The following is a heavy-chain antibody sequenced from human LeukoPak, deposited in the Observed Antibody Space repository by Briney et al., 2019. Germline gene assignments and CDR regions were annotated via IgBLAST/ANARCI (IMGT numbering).Heavy chain of an antibody. CDR3: ARHGAATVVTPGWYFDL. D-gene: IGHD4-23*01. J-gene: IGHJ2*01. CDR1: GVSIKNHY. CDR2: IYYSGST. Sequence: SETLSLTCTVSGVSIKNHYWSWIRQPPGKGLEWIGYIYYSGSTNYNPSLKSRVTISVDTSKNQFSLKLSSVTAADTAVYYCARHGAATVVTPGWYFDLWGRGTLVTVSS. V-gene: IGHV4-59*08.